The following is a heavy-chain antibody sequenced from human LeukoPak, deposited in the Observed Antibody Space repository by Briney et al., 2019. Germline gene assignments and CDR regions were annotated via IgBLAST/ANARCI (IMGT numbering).Heavy chain of an antibody. CDR3: AREAEGVGVAATIAFDI. J-gene: IGHJ3*02. CDR2: LHPNSRGT. V-gene: IGHV1-2*02. CDR1: GYTFTGYY. D-gene: IGHD2-15*01. Sequence: ASVKVSCKASGYTFTGYYMHWVRQAPGQGLEWMGWLHPNSRGTNYAQKFQGRVTMTRDTSISTAYMELSSLRSDDTAVYYCAREAEGVGVAATIAFDIWGQGTMVTVSS.